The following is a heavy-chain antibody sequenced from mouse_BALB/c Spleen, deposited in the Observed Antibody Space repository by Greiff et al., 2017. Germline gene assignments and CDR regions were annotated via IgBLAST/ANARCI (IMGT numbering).Heavy chain of an antibody. Sequence: VQLKESGAELVKPGASVKLSCTASGFNIKDTYMHWVKQRPEQGLEWIGRIDPANGNTKYDPKFQGKATITADTSSNTAYLQLSSLTSEDTAVYYCARWSDGYFDYWGQGTTLTVSS. CDR1: GFNIKDTY. J-gene: IGHJ2*01. V-gene: IGHV14-3*02. CDR3: ARWSDGYFDY. D-gene: IGHD2-3*01. CDR2: IDPANGNT.